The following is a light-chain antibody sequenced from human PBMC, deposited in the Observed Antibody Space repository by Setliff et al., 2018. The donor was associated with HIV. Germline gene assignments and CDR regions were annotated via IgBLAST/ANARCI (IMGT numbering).Light chain of an antibody. V-gene: IGLV7-46*01. CDR1: TGAVTSGHY. CDR3: FLSYSGARRV. CDR2: DTS. J-gene: IGLJ3*02. Sequence: QAVVTQEPSLTVSPGGTVTLTCGSSTGAVTSGHYPYWFQQKPGQAPRTLIYDTSKKHSWTPARFSGFLLGGKAALTLSGAQPEDEAAYYCFLSYSGARRVFGGGTKVTVL.